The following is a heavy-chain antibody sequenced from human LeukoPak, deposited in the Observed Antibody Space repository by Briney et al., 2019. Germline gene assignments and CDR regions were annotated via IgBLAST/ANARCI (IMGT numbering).Heavy chain of an antibody. Sequence: SETLSLTCTVSGGSISSSGYYWGWIRQPPGKGLEWIGNVYYGGSTYYNPSLKSRVTISVDTSKNQFSLNLSSVTAADTAVYYCARTPVRDGYNKGGWFDPWGRGTLVTVSS. D-gene: IGHD5-24*01. V-gene: IGHV4-39*01. CDR1: GGSISSSGYY. J-gene: IGHJ5*02. CDR3: ARTPVRDGYNKGGWFDP. CDR2: VYYGGST.